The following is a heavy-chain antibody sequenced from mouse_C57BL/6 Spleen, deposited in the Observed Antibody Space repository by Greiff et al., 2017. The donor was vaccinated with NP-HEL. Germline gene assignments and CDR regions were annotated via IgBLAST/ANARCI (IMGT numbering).Heavy chain of an antibody. Sequence: EVKLQQSGAELVRPGASVKLSCTASGFNIKDYYMHWVKQRPEQGLEWIGRIDPEDGDTEYAPKFQGKATMTADTSSNTAYLQLSSLTSEDTAVYYCTTPYYYGSSLYYYAMDYWGQGTSVTVSS. CDR2: IDPEDGDT. D-gene: IGHD1-1*01. CDR1: GFNIKDYY. CDR3: TTPYYYGSSLYYYAMDY. V-gene: IGHV14-1*01. J-gene: IGHJ4*01.